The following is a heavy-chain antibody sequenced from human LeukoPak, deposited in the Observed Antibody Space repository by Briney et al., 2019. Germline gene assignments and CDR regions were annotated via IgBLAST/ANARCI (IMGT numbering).Heavy chain of an antibody. V-gene: IGHV4-34*01. D-gene: IGHD3-22*01. Sequence: NPGGSLRLSCAASGFTFGTYGMSWIRQPPGKGLEWIGEINHSGSTNYNPSLKSRVTISVDTSKNQFSLKLSSVTAADTAVYYCARTRYYYDSSGYYNAFDTWGQGTMVTVSS. CDR2: INHSGST. CDR1: GFTFGTYG. CDR3: ARTRYYYDSSGYYNAFDT. J-gene: IGHJ3*02.